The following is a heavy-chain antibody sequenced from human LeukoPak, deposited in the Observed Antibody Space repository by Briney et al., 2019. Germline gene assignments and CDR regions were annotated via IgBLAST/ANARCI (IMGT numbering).Heavy chain of an antibody. V-gene: IGHV3-33*01. CDR2: IWYDGGNK. CDR3: ASDLTLYYFDY. Sequence: PGGSLRLSCAASGFTFSSYGMHWVRQAPGKGLEWVAIIWYDGGNKYYADSVKGRFTISRDNSRNTLYLQMNSLRAEDTAVYYCASDLTLYYFDYWGQGTLVTVSS. CDR1: GFTFSSYG. J-gene: IGHJ4*02.